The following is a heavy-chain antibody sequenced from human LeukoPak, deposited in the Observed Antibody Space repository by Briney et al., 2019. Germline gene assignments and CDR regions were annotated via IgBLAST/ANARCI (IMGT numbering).Heavy chain of an antibody. J-gene: IGHJ5*02. CDR2: MNPNSGNT. Sequence: SVKVSCKASGYTFPSYDINWVRQATGQGLKWMGWMNPNSGNTGYEQKFQGRVTITRNTSISTAYMELSSLRSEDTAVYYCSRSPEEYIISQDWFDPWGQETLVTVSS. CDR3: SRSPEEYIISQDWFDP. V-gene: IGHV1-8*03. D-gene: IGHD6-6*01. CDR1: GYTFPSYD.